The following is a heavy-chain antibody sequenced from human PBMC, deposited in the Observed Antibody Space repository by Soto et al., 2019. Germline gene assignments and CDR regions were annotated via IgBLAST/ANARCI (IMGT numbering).Heavy chain of an antibody. J-gene: IGHJ6*02. CDR1: GGTFSSYT. V-gene: IGHV1-69*02. CDR2: IIPILGIA. CDR3: ARAQNDLYGMDV. Sequence: QVQLVQSGAEVKKPGSSVKVSCKASGGTFSSYTISWVRQAPGQGLEWMGRIIPILGIANYAQKFQGSVTITADKSTITAYMELSSLRSEDTAVYYCARAQNDLYGMDVWGQGTTVTVSS. D-gene: IGHD1-1*01.